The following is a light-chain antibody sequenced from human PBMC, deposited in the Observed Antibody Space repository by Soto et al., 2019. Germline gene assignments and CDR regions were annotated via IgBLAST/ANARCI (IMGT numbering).Light chain of an antibody. V-gene: IGLV3-25*03. CDR3: QSADSSGTYVV. Sequence: SYELTQPPSLSVSPGQTARITCSGDALPKQYAYWYQQKPGQAPVLVIYKDSERPSGIPERFSGSRSGTTVTLTISGGQAEDEADYYCQSADSSGTYVVFGGGTQLTVL. CDR1: ALPKQY. CDR2: KDS. J-gene: IGLJ2*01.